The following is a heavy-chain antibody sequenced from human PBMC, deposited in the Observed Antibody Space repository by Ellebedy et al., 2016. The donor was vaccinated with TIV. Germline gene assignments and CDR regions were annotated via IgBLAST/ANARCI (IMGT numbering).Heavy chain of an antibody. Sequence: ASVKVSXXVSGYTLTELSMHWVRQAPGKGLEWMGGFDPEDGETIYAQKFQGRVTMTEDTSTDTAYMELSSLRSDDTAVYYCARVFYDYGDLKGHFDYWGQGTLVTVSS. CDR1: GYTLTELS. CDR2: FDPEDGET. CDR3: ARVFYDYGDLKGHFDY. V-gene: IGHV1-24*01. D-gene: IGHD4-17*01. J-gene: IGHJ4*02.